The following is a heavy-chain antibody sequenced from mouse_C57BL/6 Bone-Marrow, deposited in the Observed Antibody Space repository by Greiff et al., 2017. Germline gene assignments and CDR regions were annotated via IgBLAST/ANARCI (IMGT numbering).Heavy chain of an antibody. CDR3: AKLTTVVAGDV. CDR1: GFSFTSYG. J-gene: IGHJ1*03. D-gene: IGHD1-1*01. V-gene: IGHV2-3*01. Sequence: QVQLQQSGPGLVAPSQSLSITCTVSGFSFTSYGVSWVRQPPGKGLEWLGVIWGDGSTNYYSALLSRLSISTDNSKSQVFLKLNSLQTDDTATYYCAKLTTVVAGDVWGTGTSVTVSS. CDR2: IWGDGST.